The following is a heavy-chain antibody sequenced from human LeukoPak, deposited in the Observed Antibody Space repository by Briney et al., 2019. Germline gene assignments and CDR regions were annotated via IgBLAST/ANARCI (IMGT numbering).Heavy chain of an antibody. CDR2: ISSSGHTT. CDR1: GFTFSAFP. D-gene: IGHD6-19*01. Sequence: GGSLRLSCAASGFTFSAFPMSWGRQAPGKGLEWVSGISSSGHTTYYADSVKGRFTISRDNSKNTLYLQMDSLGAEETAIYYCVKGSGPSIPVSGTVFGYWGQGTVVTVSS. V-gene: IGHV3-23*01. CDR3: VKGSGPSIPVSGTVFGY. J-gene: IGHJ4*02.